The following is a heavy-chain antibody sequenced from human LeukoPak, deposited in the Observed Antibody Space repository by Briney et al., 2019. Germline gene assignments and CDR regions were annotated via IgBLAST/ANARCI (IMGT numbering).Heavy chain of an antibody. D-gene: IGHD5-24*01. V-gene: IGHV3-30*18. CDR1: GFTFSSYG. J-gene: IGHJ6*02. CDR3: AKVRELSDYYYGMDV. Sequence: GGSLRLSCAASGFTFSSYGMHWVRQAPGKGLEWVAVISYDGSNKYYADSVKGRFTISRDNSKNTLYLQMNSLRAEDTAVYYCAKVRELSDYYYGMDVWGQGTTVTVSS. CDR2: ISYDGSNK.